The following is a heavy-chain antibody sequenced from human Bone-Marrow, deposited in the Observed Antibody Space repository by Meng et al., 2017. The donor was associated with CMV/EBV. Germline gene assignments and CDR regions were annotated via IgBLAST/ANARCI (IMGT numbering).Heavy chain of an antibody. CDR2: VIPILDAS. J-gene: IGHJ6*02. Sequence: SVKVSCKASGDPFSGHVFVWVRQAPGRGLEWLGGVIPILDASKFAQKFAGRLKIRADRSTSTAFLDLDRLRFEATAVYFCARDQGGYDRTSYGMDVWGQGTTVTVSS. CDR3: ARDQGGYDRTSYGMDV. D-gene: IGHD5-12*01. V-gene: IGHV1-69*10. CDR1: GDPFSGHV.